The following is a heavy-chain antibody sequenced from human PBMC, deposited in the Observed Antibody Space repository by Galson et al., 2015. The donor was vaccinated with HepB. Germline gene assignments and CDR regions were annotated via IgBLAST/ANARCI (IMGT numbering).Heavy chain of an antibody. Sequence: SVKVSCKASGGTFSSYTISWVRQAPGQGLEWMGRIIPILGIANYAQKFQGRVTITADKSTSTAYMELSSLRSEDTAVYYCARDIVGGSYPNWFDPWGQGTLVTVSS. D-gene: IGHD1-26*01. CDR2: IIPILGIA. CDR1: GGTFSSYT. J-gene: IGHJ5*02. CDR3: ARDIVGGSYPNWFDP. V-gene: IGHV1-69*04.